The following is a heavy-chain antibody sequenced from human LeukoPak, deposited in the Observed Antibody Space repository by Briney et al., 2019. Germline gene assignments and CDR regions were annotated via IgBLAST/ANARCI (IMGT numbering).Heavy chain of an antibody. Sequence: GSLRLSCAASGFTFSSYAMSWVRQAPGKGLEWIGYIYYSGSTNYNPSLKSRVTISVDTSKNQFSLKLSSVTAADTAVYYCTSGDYYGSGSYYTPLDYWGQGTLVTVSS. D-gene: IGHD3-10*01. J-gene: IGHJ4*02. CDR2: IYYSGST. CDR1: GFTFSSYA. V-gene: IGHV4-59*01. CDR3: TSGDYYGSGSYYTPLDY.